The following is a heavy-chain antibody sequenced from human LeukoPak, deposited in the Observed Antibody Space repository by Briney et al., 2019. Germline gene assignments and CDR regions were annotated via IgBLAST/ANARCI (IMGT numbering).Heavy chain of an antibody. Sequence: GGSLRLSCTASGFTFDDYAMHWVRQAPGKGLEWVANIKRDGSEKYYVDSVKGRFTISRDNAKNSLYLQMNSLRIEDTAVYYCARGRGSWYGVYFDYWGQGTLVTVSS. CDR2: IKRDGSEK. CDR3: ARGRGSWYGVYFDY. CDR1: GFTFDDYA. J-gene: IGHJ4*02. D-gene: IGHD6-13*01. V-gene: IGHV3-7*01.